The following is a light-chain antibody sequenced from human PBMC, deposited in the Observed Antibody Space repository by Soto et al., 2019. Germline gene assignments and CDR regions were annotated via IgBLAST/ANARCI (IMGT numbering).Light chain of an antibody. CDR2: STN. CDR1: SGSVSTSYY. CDR3: VLYMGSGPLV. Sequence: QTVVTQEPSFSVSPGGTVTLTCGLSSGSVSTSYYPSWYQQNPGQAPRTLIYSTNTRSSGVPDRFSGSILGNKAALTITGAQADDESDYYCVLYMGSGPLVFGTGTKLTVL. J-gene: IGLJ1*01. V-gene: IGLV8-61*01.